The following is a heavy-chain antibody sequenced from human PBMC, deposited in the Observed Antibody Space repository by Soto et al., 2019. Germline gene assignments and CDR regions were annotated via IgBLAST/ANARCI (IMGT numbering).Heavy chain of an antibody. D-gene: IGHD2-2*01. CDR3: ARDVVVPAGSSNYYYYYGMDV. J-gene: IGHJ6*02. CDR1: GYTFTSYG. CDR2: ISAYNGNT. Sequence: EASVKVSCKASGYTFTSYGISWVRQAPGQGLEWMGWISAYNGNTNYAQKLQGRVTMTTDTSTSTAYMELRSLRSDDTAVYYCARDVVVPAGSSNYYYYYGMDVWGQGTTVTVSS. V-gene: IGHV1-18*04.